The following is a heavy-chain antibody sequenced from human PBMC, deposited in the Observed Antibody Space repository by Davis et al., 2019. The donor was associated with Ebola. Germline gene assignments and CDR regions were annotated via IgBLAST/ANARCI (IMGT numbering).Heavy chain of an antibody. V-gene: IGHV3-30*18. CDR3: AKVLSGSYPLDY. CDR1: GFTFSSYG. Sequence: GGSLKISCAASGFTFSSYGMHWVRQAPGKGLEWVAVISYDGSNKYYADSVKGRFTISRDNSKNTLYLQMNSLRAEDTAVYYCAKVLSGSYPLDYWGQGTLVTVSS. CDR2: ISYDGSNK. J-gene: IGHJ4*02. D-gene: IGHD1-26*01.